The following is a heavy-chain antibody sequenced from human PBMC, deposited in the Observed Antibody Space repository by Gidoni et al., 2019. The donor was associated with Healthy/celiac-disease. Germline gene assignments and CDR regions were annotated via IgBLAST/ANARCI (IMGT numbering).Heavy chain of an antibody. CDR3: ARECEGSSGYYLKAIDY. CDR1: GGSISSGSYY. V-gene: IGHV4-61*02. Sequence: QVQLQESGPGLVKPSQTLSLTCTVSGGSISSGSYYWSWIRQPAGKGLEWIGRIYTSGSTNYNPSLKSRVTISVDTSKNQFSLKLSSVTAADTAVYYCARECEGSSGYYLKAIDYWGQGTLVTVSS. J-gene: IGHJ4*02. D-gene: IGHD3-22*01. CDR2: IYTSGST.